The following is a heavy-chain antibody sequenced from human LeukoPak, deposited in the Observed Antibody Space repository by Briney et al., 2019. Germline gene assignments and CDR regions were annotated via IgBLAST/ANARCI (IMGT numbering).Heavy chain of an antibody. Sequence: TSETLSLTCAVYGGSFSGYYWSWIRQPPGKGLEWIGEIHHSGSTNYNPSLKSRVTISVDTSKNQSSLKLSSVTAADTAVYYCASRRSSGWYPIGGWFDPWGQGTLVTVSS. D-gene: IGHD6-19*01. CDR2: IHHSGST. CDR1: GGSFSGYY. CDR3: ASRRSSGWYPIGGWFDP. V-gene: IGHV4-34*01. J-gene: IGHJ5*02.